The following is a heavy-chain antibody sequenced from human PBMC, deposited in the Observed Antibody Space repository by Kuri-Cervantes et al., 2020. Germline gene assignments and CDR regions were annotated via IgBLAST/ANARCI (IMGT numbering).Heavy chain of an antibody. CDR1: GYTFTSYY. CDR3: ARGIPAGWRNSHVSWFDP. CDR2: INPSGGST. Sequence: ASVKVSCKASGYTFTSYYMRWVRQAPGQGLEWMGIINPSGGSTSYAQKFQGRVTMTRDTSTSTVYMELSSLRSEDTAVYYCARGIPAGWRNSHVSWFDPWGQGTLVTVSS. J-gene: IGHJ5*02. D-gene: IGHD4-23*01. V-gene: IGHV1-46*01.